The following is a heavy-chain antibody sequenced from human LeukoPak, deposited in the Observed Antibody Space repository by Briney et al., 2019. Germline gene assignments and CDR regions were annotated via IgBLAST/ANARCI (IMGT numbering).Heavy chain of an antibody. V-gene: IGHV1-8*03. J-gene: IGHJ5*02. D-gene: IGHD2-2*01. CDR1: GYTFTSYD. CDR2: MNPNSGNT. CDR3: ARGLRYQLLSSKRRYNWFDP. Sequence: ASVKVSCKASGYTFTSYDINWVRQATGQGLEWMGWMNPNSGNTGYAQKFQGRVTITRNTSISTAYMELSSLRSEDTAVYYCARGLRYQLLSSKRRYNWFDPWGQGTLVTVSS.